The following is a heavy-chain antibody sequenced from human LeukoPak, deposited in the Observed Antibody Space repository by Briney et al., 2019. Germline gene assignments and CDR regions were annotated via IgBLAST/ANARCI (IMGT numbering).Heavy chain of an antibody. CDR3: ARVYSNFWFAP. CDR1: GLTVSSDY. CDR2: IYSGGTT. Sequence: GGSLRLSCAASGLTVSSDYMIWVRQTPGKGLEWVSVIYSGGTTHYPDSEKGRFTISRDNSKNTVFLQMDSLRADDSAVYYCARVYSNFWFAPWGQGTLVTVSS. V-gene: IGHV3-66*01. J-gene: IGHJ5*02. D-gene: IGHD4-11*01.